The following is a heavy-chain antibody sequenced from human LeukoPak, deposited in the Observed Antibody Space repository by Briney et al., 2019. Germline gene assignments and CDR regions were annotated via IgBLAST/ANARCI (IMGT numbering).Heavy chain of an antibody. Sequence: ASVKVSCKASGYTFTSYYMHWVRQAPGQGLEWMGWINPYKGNTIYAQKVQDRVTMTTDTSTSTAYMELRSLRSDDTAVYYCARGRVRRDAFDIWGQGTMVTVSS. J-gene: IGHJ3*02. CDR1: GYTFTSYY. V-gene: IGHV1-18*04. CDR2: INPYKGNT. D-gene: IGHD5/OR15-5a*01. CDR3: ARGRVRRDAFDI.